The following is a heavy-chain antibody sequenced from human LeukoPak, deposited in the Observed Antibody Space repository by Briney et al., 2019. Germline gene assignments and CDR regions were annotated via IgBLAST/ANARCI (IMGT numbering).Heavy chain of an antibody. CDR3: ASSYYYDSSGLYGMDV. Sequence: ASVKVSCKASGYTFTSYGISWVRQAPGQGLEWMGWISAYNGNTNYAQKLQGRVTMTTDTSTSTAYMELRSLRSDDTAVYYCASSYYYDSSGLYGMDVWGQGTTVTVSS. CDR1: GYTFTSYG. V-gene: IGHV1-18*01. J-gene: IGHJ6*02. CDR2: ISAYNGNT. D-gene: IGHD3-22*01.